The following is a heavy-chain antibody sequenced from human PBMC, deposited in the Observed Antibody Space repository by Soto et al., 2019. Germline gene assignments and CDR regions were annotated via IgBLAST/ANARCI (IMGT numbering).Heavy chain of an antibody. D-gene: IGHD3-16*01. Sequence: QVQLVQSGAEVKKPGASVKVSCKASGYTFTNYDIHWVRQATGQGLEWMGWMNPDSGNTGQSKQLKGRVTMARDTSISTAYMALSSLRSEDTAVYYCARGRFRRTWFDPWGQGTLVTVSS. CDR1: GYTFTNYD. J-gene: IGHJ5*02. CDR3: ARGRFRRTWFDP. CDR2: MNPDSGNT. V-gene: IGHV1-8*01.